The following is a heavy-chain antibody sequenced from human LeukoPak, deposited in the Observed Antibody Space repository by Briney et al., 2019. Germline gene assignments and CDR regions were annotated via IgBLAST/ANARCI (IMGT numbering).Heavy chain of an antibody. CDR3: ARDDTTRYYDILTGLGSDAFDI. CDR1: GYTFTGYY. CDR2: INPNSGGT. D-gene: IGHD3-9*01. J-gene: IGHJ3*02. Sequence: ASVKVSCKASGYTFTGYYMHWVRQAPGQGLEWMGWINPNSGGTNYAQKFQGRVTMTRDTSISTAYMELSRLRSDDTDVYYCARDDTTRYYDILTGLGSDAFDIWGQGTMVTVSS. V-gene: IGHV1-2*02.